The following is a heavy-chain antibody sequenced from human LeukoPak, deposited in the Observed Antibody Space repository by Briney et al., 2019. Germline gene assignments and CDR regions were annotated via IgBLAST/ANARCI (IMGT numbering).Heavy chain of an antibody. D-gene: IGHD2-15*01. J-gene: IGHJ6*02. CDR1: GFTFSSYW. CDR3: ARGKLLRNYYYGMDV. Sequence: GGSLRLSCAASGFTFSSYWMHWVRQAPGKGLVWVSRINSDGGSTSYADSVKGRFTISRDNAKNTLYLQMNSLRAEDTAVYYCARGKLLRNYYYGMDVWGQGTTVTVSS. V-gene: IGHV3-74*01. CDR2: INSDGGST.